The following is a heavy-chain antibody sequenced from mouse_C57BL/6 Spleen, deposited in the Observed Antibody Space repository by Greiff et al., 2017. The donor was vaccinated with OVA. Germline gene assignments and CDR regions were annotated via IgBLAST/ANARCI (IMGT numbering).Heavy chain of an antibody. J-gene: IGHJ1*03. CDR3: ARDYFGSSSGGYFDV. CDR2: INPSTGGT. V-gene: IGHV1-42*01. Sequence: VQLQQSGPELVKPGASVKISCKASGYSFTGYYMNWVKQSPEKSLEWIGEINPSTGGTTYNQKFKAKATLTVDNSSSTAYMLLKSLTSEDSAVYYCARDYFGSSSGGYFDVWGTGTTVTVSS. D-gene: IGHD1-1*01. CDR1: GYSFTGYY.